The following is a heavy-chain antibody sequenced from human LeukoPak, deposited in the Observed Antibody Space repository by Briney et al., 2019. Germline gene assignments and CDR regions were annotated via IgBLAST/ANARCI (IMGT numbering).Heavy chain of an antibody. CDR1: GGSISSSNW. J-gene: IGHJ5*02. Sequence: SETLSFTCAVSGGSISSSNWWSWVRQPPGKGLEWIGEIYHSGSTNYNPSLKSRVTISVDKSKNQFSLKLSSVTAADTAVYYCARQRVAGMYNWFDPWGQGTLVTVSS. D-gene: IGHD6-19*01. CDR3: ARQRVAGMYNWFDP. CDR2: IYHSGST. V-gene: IGHV4-4*02.